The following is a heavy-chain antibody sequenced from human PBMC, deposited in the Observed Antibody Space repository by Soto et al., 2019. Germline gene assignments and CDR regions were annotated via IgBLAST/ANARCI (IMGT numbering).Heavy chain of an antibody. CDR1: GGSISSYY. D-gene: IGHD1-20*01. Sequence: SETLSLTCTVSGGSISSYYWSWIRQPPGKGLEWIGYIYYSGITNYNPSLKSRVTISVDTSKNQFSLKLSSVTAADTAVYYCARYKSTYYYGMDVWGQGTTVTVSS. CDR2: IYYSGIT. V-gene: IGHV4-59*01. J-gene: IGHJ6*02. CDR3: ARYKSTYYYGMDV.